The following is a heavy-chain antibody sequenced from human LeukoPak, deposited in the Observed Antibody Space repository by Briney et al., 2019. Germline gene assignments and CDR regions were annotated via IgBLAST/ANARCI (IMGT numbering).Heavy chain of an antibody. CDR3: SRDRNIVATTTFDY. Sequence: GGSLRLSCAASGFTFSSYGMHWVRQAPGKGLDWVGFIRSKAYGGTTEYAASVKGRFTISRDDSKSIAYLQMNSLKTEDTAVYYCSRDRNIVATTTFDYWGQGTLVTVSS. CDR1: GFTFSSYG. J-gene: IGHJ4*02. D-gene: IGHD5-12*01. CDR2: IRSKAYGGTT. V-gene: IGHV3-49*04.